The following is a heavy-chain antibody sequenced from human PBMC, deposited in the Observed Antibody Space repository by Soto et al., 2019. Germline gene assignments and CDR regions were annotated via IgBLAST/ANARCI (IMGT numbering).Heavy chain of an antibody. J-gene: IGHJ6*02. D-gene: IGHD3-22*01. CDR2: ISAYNGNT. Sequence: ASVKVSCKASGGTFSSYAISWVRQAPGQGLEWMGWISAYNGNTNYAQKLQGRVTMTTDTSTSTAYMELRSLRSDDTAVYYCARLSYIVVVPVYYGMDVWGQGTTVTVSS. CDR1: GGTFSSYA. V-gene: IGHV1-18*01. CDR3: ARLSYIVVVPVYYGMDV.